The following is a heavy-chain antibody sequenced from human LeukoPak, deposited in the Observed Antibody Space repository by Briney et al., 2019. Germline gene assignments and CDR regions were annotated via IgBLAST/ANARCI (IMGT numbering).Heavy chain of an antibody. CDR3: ARQLTGDYYYYYMDV. J-gene: IGHJ6*03. Sequence: GASVKVSCKASGYTFTSYGISWVRQAPGQGLEWMGWISAYKGNTNYAQKLQGRVTMTTDTSTSTAYMELRSLRSDDTAVYYCARQLTGDYYYYYMDVWGKGTTVTVSS. D-gene: IGHD3-9*01. CDR1: GYTFTSYG. V-gene: IGHV1-18*01. CDR2: ISAYKGNT.